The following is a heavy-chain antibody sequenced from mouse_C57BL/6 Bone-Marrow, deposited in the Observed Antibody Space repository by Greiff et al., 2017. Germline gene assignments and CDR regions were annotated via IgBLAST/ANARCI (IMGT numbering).Heavy chain of an antibody. V-gene: IGHV3-6*01. CDR3: ARGGYGYVPWFAY. J-gene: IGHJ3*01. D-gene: IGHD2-2*01. CDR1: GYSITSGYY. CDR2: ISYDGSN. Sequence: EVKLQESGPGLVKPSQSLSLTCSVTGYSITSGYYWNWIRQFPGNKLEWMGYISYDGSNNYNPSLKNRISITRDTSKNQFFLKLNSVTTEDTATYYCARGGYGYVPWFAYWGQGTLVTVSA.